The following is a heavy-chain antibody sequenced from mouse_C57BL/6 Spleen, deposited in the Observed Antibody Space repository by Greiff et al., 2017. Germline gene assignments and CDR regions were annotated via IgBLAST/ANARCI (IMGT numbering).Heavy chain of an antibody. CDR3: ARRSNYEYFDV. V-gene: IGHV1-31*01. Sequence: EVKLVESGPELVKPGASVKISCKASGYSFTGYYMHWVKQSHGNILDWIGYIYPYNGVSRYNQKFKGKATLTVDKSSSTAYMELRSLTSEDSAVYYCARRSNYEYFDVWGTGTTVTVSS. D-gene: IGHD2-5*01. CDR1: GYSFTGYY. J-gene: IGHJ1*03. CDR2: IYPYNGVS.